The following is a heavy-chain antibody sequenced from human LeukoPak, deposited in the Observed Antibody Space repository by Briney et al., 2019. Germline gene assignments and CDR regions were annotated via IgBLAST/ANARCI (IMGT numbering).Heavy chain of an antibody. J-gene: IGHJ4*02. Sequence: GGSLRLSCAASGFTFSSYSMNWVRQAPGKGLEWVSSISSSSSYIYYADSVKGRFTTSRDNAKNSLYLQMNSLRAEDTAVYYCARDRRVTMVRGVIRYFDYWGQGTLVTVSS. CDR1: GFTFSSYS. CDR2: ISSSSSYI. D-gene: IGHD3-10*01. CDR3: ARDRRVTMVRGVIRYFDY. V-gene: IGHV3-21*01.